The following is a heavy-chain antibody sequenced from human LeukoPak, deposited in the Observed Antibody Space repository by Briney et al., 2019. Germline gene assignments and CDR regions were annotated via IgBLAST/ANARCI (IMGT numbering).Heavy chain of an antibody. V-gene: IGHV3-48*04. CDR3: ARPPGDY. CDR2: ISSSSSTK. Sequence: PGRSLRLSCAASGFTFSSYGMHWVRQAPGKGLEWVSYISSSSSTKYYADSVKGRFTISRDNSKNSLYLQMNSLRAEDTAVYYCARPPGDYWGQGTLVTVSS. CDR1: GFTFSSYG. J-gene: IGHJ4*02.